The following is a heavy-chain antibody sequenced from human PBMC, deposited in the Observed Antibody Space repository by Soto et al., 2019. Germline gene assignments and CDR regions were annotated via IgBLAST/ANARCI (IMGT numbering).Heavy chain of an antibody. CDR2: ISSSGGAT. D-gene: IGHD2-15*01. V-gene: IGHV3-23*01. J-gene: IGHJ4*02. CDR3: AKKKAASPGTPDFDY. CDR1: GFTFSSDA. Sequence: GGSLRLSCAASGFTFSSDAMSWVRQAPGKGLEWVSAISSSGGATYYTDSVKGRFTISRDNPKNTLYLQMNSLRADDTAVYYCAKKKAASPGTPDFDYWGQGTLVTVSS.